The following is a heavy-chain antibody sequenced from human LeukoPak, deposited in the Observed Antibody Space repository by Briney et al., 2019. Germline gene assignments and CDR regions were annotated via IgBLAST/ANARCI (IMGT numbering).Heavy chain of an antibody. Sequence: SETLSLTCIGSSDSVNTYYCSWIRQPPGKGLEWIGYIYYGGSTKYNPSLKSRVTISVDTSKNQFSLKLTSVTAADTAVYYCAISNTVRRPFLDPWGPGTLVTVSS. CDR3: AISNTVRRPFLDP. V-gene: IGHV4-59*02. D-gene: IGHD4-11*01. J-gene: IGHJ5*02. CDR1: SDSVNTYY. CDR2: IYYGGST.